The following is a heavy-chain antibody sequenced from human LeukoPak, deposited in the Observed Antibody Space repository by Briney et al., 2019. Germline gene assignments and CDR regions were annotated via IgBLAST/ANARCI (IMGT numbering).Heavy chain of an antibody. V-gene: IGHV4-61*02. J-gene: IGHJ4*02. D-gene: IGHD3-9*01. CDR2: IYTSGST. CDR3: VGTYDILTGYTPYFDY. CDR1: GGSISSGSYY. Sequence: PSQTLSLTCTVSGGSISSGSYYWGWLRQPAGKGLEWIGSIYTSGSTNYNPSLKSRVTISVDTSKNQFSLKLSSVTAADTAVYYCVGTYDILTGYTPYFDYWGQGTLVTVSS.